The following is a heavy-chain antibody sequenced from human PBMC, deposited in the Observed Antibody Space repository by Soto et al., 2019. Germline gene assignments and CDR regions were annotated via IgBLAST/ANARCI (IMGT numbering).Heavy chain of an antibody. V-gene: IGHV4-34*01. D-gene: IGHD3-10*01. CDR2: INHSGST. Sequence: QVQLQQWGAGLLKPSETLSLTCAVYGGSFSGYYWSWIRQPPGKGLEWIGEINHSGSTNYNPSLKSRVPISVDTSRNQFSLKLSSVTAADTAVYYCARGGSRNTYYYGSGSSAWYFDYWGQGTLVTVST. J-gene: IGHJ4*02. CDR1: GGSFSGYY. CDR3: ARGGSRNTYYYGSGSSAWYFDY.